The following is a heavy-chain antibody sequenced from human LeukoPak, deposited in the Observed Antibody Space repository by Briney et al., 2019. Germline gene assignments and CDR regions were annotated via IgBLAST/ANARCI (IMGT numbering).Heavy chain of an antibody. J-gene: IGHJ3*02. CDR2: IYYSGSTSGST. D-gene: IGHD6-19*01. CDR1: GGSVSGGSYY. Sequence: PSETLSLFCSVSGGSVSGGSYYWSWIRQPPGKGLEWIGYIYYSGSTSGSTNYSPSLKSRDTILVDTSKNQFSLRLTSVTSADTAVYYCARQLAQAEGRAFDIWGQGTKVTVSS. V-gene: IGHV4-61*01. CDR3: ARQLAQAEGRAFDI.